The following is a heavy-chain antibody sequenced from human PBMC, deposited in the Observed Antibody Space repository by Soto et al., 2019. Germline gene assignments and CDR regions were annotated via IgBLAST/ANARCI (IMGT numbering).Heavy chain of an antibody. J-gene: IGHJ4*02. V-gene: IGHV4-39*07. CDR2: IYYSGST. Sequence: SETLSLTCTVSGGSISSSSYYWGWIRQPPGKGLEWIGSIYYSGSTYYNPSLKSRVTISVDTSKNQFSLNLSSVTAADTAVYYCARDSSGYYYLFDYWGQGTLVTVSS. D-gene: IGHD3-22*01. CDR3: ARDSSGYYYLFDY. CDR1: GGSISSSSYY.